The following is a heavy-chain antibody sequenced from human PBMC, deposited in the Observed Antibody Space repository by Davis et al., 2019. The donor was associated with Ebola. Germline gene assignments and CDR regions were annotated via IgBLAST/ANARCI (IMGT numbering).Heavy chain of an antibody. J-gene: IGHJ6*02. V-gene: IGHV3-21*01. CDR3: ARDRKAAAGFYYYGMDV. CDR2: ISSSSSYI. Sequence: PGGSLRLSCAASGFTFSSYSMNWVRQAPGKGLEWVSSISSSSSYIYYADSVKGRFTISRDNAKNSLYLQMNSLRAEDTAVYYCARDRKAAAGFYYYGMDVWGQGTTVTVSS. D-gene: IGHD6-13*01. CDR1: GFTFSSYS.